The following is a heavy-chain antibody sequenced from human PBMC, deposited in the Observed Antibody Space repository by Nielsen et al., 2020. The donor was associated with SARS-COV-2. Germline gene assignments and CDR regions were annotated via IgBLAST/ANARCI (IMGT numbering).Heavy chain of an antibody. J-gene: IGHJ6*03. CDR1: GFALSAYG. Sequence: GESLKISCTASGFALSAYGMDWVRQVPGRGLEWLAHIRMSDGATQYADSVRGRFTISRDNAKNSLYLQMNSLRDEDMAVYFCAKELEVCCHYMDVWGKGTTVTVSS. V-gene: IGHV3-48*02. CDR2: IRMSDGAT. CDR3: AKELEVCCHYMDV. D-gene: IGHD5/OR15-5a*01.